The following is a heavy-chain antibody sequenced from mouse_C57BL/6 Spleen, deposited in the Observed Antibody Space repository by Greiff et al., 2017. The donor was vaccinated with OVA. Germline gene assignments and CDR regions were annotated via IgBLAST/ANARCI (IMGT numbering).Heavy chain of an antibody. Sequence: QVQLQQSGPELVKPGASVKISCKASGYSFTSYYIHWVKQRPGQGLEWIGWIYPGSGNTKYNEKFKGKATLTADTSSSTAYMQLSSLTSEDSAVYYCARWGDSAWFAYWGQGTLVTVSA. CDR3: ARWGDSAWFAY. CDR1: GYSFTSYY. CDR2: IYPGSGNT. J-gene: IGHJ3*01. V-gene: IGHV1-66*01.